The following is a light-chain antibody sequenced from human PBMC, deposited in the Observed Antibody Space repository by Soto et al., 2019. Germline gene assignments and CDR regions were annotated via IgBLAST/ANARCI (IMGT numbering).Light chain of an antibody. CDR3: QQRYSGWT. J-gene: IGKJ1*01. CDR1: QSVSNY. Sequence: EVVLTQSPATLSLSPGERATLSCRTSQSVSNYLAWYQQKPGQAPGLLIYDASNRATGIPARFSGSGSGTDFTLTISSLEPEDFAVYYCQQRYSGWTFGQGTKVDIK. V-gene: IGKV3-11*01. CDR2: DAS.